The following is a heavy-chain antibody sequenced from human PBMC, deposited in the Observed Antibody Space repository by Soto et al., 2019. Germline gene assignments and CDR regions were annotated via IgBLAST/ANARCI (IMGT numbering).Heavy chain of an antibody. CDR1: GGSISSGNYY. CDR2: IYYSGST. D-gene: IGHD2-2*01. Sequence: SETLSLTCSVAGGSISSGNYYWSWIRQHPGKGLEWIGHIYYSGSTYYKSSLKSRVTISVDTSKNQFSLKLTSVTAADTAVYYCARSGVIPAAKWFDPWGQGTLVTAPQ. J-gene: IGHJ5*02. CDR3: ARSGVIPAAKWFDP. V-gene: IGHV4-31*03.